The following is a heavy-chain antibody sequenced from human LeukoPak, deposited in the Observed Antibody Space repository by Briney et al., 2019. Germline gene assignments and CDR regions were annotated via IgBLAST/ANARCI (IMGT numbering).Heavy chain of an antibody. CDR1: GFTFSSYG. CDR3: AKDSQDYDGFPYYYYGMDV. V-gene: IGHV3-30*18. CDR2: ISYDGSNK. D-gene: IGHD4-23*01. Sequence: GGSLRLSCAASGFTFSSYGMHWVRQAPGKGLEWVAVISYDGSNKYYADSVKGRFTISRDNSKNTLYLQMNSLRAEDTAVYYCAKDSQDYDGFPYYYYGMDVWGKGTTVTVSS. J-gene: IGHJ6*04.